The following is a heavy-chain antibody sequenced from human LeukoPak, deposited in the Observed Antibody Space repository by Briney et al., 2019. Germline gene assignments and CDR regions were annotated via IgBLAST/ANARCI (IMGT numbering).Heavy chain of an antibody. CDR1: GFTFSSYA. CDR3: AKEGCSSTRCYPLGY. V-gene: IGHV3-23*01. J-gene: IGHJ4*02. D-gene: IGHD2-2*01. CDR2: ISGSGGST. Sequence: AGSLRLTCAASGFTFSSYAMSWVRQAPGKGLEWVSAISGSGGSTYYADSVKGRFTISRDNSKNTLYLQMNSLQAEGPAVYYRAKEGCSSTRCYPLGYWGEGTLVTVSS.